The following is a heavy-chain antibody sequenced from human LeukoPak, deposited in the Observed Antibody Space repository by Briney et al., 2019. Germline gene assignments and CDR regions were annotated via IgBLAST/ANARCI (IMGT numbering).Heavy chain of an antibody. Sequence: GGSLRLSCAASGFTFSDYYMSWIRQAPGKGLEWVSYISCSGSTIYYADSVKGRFTISRDNAKNSLYLQMNSLRAEDTAVYYCARVVIVVVFDAFDIWGQGTLVTVSS. D-gene: IGHD3-22*01. V-gene: IGHV3-11*01. CDR1: GFTFSDYY. CDR2: ISCSGSTI. CDR3: ARVVIVVVFDAFDI. J-gene: IGHJ3*02.